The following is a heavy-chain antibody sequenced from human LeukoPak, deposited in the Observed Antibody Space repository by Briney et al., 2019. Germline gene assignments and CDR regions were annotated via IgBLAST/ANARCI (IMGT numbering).Heavy chain of an antibody. D-gene: IGHD3-10*01. CDR2: IYYSGST. Sequence: PSETLSLTCTVSGGSISSYYWSWIRQPPGKGLEWIGYIYYSGSTNYNPSLKSRVTISVDTPKNQFSLKLSSVTAADTAVYYCARGRFGESMFDFWGQGTLVTVSS. V-gene: IGHV4-59*01. CDR3: ARGRFGESMFDF. J-gene: IGHJ4*02. CDR1: GGSISSYY.